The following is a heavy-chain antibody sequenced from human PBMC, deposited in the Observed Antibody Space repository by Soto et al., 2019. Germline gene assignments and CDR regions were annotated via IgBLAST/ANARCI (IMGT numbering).Heavy chain of an antibody. Sequence: LRLSCAASGFTVSSNYMSWVRQAPGKGLEWVSVIYSGGSTYYADSVKGRFTISRDNSKNTLYLQMNSLRAEDTAVYYCARGAGVYYYYYYGMDVWGQGTTVTVSS. J-gene: IGHJ6*02. D-gene: IGHD2-8*01. CDR3: ARGAGVYYYYYYGMDV. V-gene: IGHV3-53*01. CDR2: IYSGGST. CDR1: GFTVSSNY.